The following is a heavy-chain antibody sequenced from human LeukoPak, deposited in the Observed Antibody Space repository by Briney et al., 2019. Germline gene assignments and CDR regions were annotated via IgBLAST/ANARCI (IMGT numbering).Heavy chain of an antibody. CDR3: ARIFDGAAAYDY. Sequence: ASVKVSCKASGYTFTSYDINWVRQATGQGLEWMGWMNPNSGNTGYAQKFQGRVTMTRNTSISTAYMEPSSLRSEDTAVYYCARIFDGAAAYDYWGQGTLVTVSS. J-gene: IGHJ4*02. D-gene: IGHD6-13*01. V-gene: IGHV1-8*01. CDR2: MNPNSGNT. CDR1: GYTFTSYD.